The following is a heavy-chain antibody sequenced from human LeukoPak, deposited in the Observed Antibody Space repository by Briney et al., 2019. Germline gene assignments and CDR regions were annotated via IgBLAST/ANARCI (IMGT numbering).Heavy chain of an antibody. J-gene: IGHJ5*02. CDR3: ARRVIVVGLDP. CDR1: GGTFSSYE. Sequence: HPSETLSLTCTVSGGTFSSYEMNWVRQAPGKGLEWVSYLSRSGINIYYADSVKGRFTISRDNAKNSLYLQMNSLRAEDTAVYYCARRVIVVGLDPWGQGTLVTVSS. D-gene: IGHD3-22*01. V-gene: IGHV3-48*03. CDR2: LSRSGINI.